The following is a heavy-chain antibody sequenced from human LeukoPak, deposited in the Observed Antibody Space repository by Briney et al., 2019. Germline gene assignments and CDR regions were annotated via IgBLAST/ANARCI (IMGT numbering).Heavy chain of an antibody. J-gene: IGHJ4*02. CDR3: ARDDGTGDYYDSSGYYGY. CDR1: GFTFSSYG. V-gene: IGHV3-33*01. Sequence: GRSLRLSCAASGFTFSSYGMHWVRQAPGKGLGWVAVIWYDGSNKYYADSVKGRFTISRDNSKNTLYLQMNSLRAEDTAVYYCARDDGTGDYYDSSGYYGYWGQGTLVTVSS. CDR2: IWYDGSNK. D-gene: IGHD3-22*01.